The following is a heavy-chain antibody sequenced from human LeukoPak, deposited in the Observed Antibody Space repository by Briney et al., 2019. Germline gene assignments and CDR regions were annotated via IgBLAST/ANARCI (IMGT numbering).Heavy chain of an antibody. D-gene: IGHD2-21*02. Sequence: GGSLRLSCAASGFTFSDHYMDWVRQAPGKGLEWVSVIYSGGSTYYADSVKGRFTISRDNSKNTLYLQMNSLRAEDTAVYYCAREPLAYCGGDCSGAFDIWGQGTMVTVSS. CDR2: IYSGGST. V-gene: IGHV3-66*01. CDR1: GFTFSDHY. J-gene: IGHJ3*02. CDR3: AREPLAYCGGDCSGAFDI.